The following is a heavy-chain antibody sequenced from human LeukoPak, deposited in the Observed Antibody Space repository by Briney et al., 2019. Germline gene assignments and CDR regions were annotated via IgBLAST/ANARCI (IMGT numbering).Heavy chain of an antibody. D-gene: IGHD3-22*01. V-gene: IGHV4-39*07. J-gene: IGHJ5*02. CDR3: AMDYYEGTFDP. CDR2: IYYSGSS. Sequence: PSETLSLTCTVSGGFISSSSYSWGWIRQPPGKGLEWIGSIYYSGSSYYNPSLKSRVTISVDTSKNQFSLKLSSVTAADTAVYYCAMDYYEGTFDPWGQGTLVTVSS. CDR1: GGFISSSSYS.